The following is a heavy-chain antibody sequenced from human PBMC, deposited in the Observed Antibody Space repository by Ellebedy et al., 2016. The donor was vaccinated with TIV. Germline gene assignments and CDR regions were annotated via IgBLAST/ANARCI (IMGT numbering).Heavy chain of an antibody. CDR1: GYTFTSSD. J-gene: IGHJ4*02. CDR2: MNPNNGHT. Sequence: AASVKVSCKASGYTFTSSDINCVRQATGQGLEWLGWMNPNNGHTGYAQKFQGRVTMTGNTSIRTAYMELASLISEDTAVYYCARVTPYSGSGKYYRFDYWGQGTLVTVSS. D-gene: IGHD3-10*01. V-gene: IGHV1-8*02. CDR3: ARVTPYSGSGKYYRFDY.